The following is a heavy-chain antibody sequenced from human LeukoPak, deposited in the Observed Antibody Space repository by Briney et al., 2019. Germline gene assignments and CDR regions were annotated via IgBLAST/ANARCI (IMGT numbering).Heavy chain of an antibody. V-gene: IGHV3-21*01. CDR3: AREDYGDALHYYYGMDV. Sequence: GGSLRLSCAASGFTFSSYSMNWVRQAPGKGLEWVSSISSSSSYIYYADSVKGRFTISRDNAKNSLYLQMNSLRAEDTAVYYCAREDYGDALHYYYGMDVWGQGTTVTVSS. CDR1: GFTFSSYS. CDR2: ISSSSSYI. D-gene: IGHD4-17*01. J-gene: IGHJ6*02.